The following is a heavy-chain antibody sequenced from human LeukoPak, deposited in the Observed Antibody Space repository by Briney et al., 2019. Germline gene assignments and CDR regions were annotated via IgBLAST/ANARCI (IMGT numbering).Heavy chain of an antibody. V-gene: IGHV4/OR15-8*01. D-gene: IGHD1-14*01. J-gene: IGHJ4*02. Sequence: SETLSLTRGVSGGSISSGKWWSWVRQPPGKGLEWIGEISHSGSPNYNPSLKSRVTISVDTSKNQFSLKLSSVTAADTAVYYCARNAGDFWGQGTLVTVSS. CDR2: ISHSGSP. CDR3: ARNAGDF. CDR1: GGSISSGKW.